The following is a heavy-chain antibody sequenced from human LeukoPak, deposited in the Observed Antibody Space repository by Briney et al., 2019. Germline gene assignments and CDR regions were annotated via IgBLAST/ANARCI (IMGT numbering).Heavy chain of an antibody. CDR2: TYYSGST. Sequence: SETLSLTCTVSGGSISSSSYYWGWIRQPPGKGLEWIGSTYYSGSTYYNPSLKSRVTISVDTSKNQFSLKLSSVTAADTAVYYCARCTTAWYYYMDVWGKGTTVTVSS. J-gene: IGHJ6*03. V-gene: IGHV4-39*01. CDR1: GGSISSSSYY. D-gene: IGHD2-8*01. CDR3: ARCTTAWYYYMDV.